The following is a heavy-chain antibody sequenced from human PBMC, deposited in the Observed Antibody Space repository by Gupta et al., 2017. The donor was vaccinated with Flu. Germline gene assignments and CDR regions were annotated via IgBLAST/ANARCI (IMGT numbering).Heavy chain of an antibody. D-gene: IGHD2-15*01. CDR3: AKGGAVLGGSCYRNWFDP. CDR2: ISGSGDTT. CDR1: GFTFTTYA. Sequence: EVQLLESGGGLVQPGGSLRLSCAASGFTFTTYAMSWFRQAPGKGLEWVSCISGSGDTTSYADSVKGRFTISRDNAKNTLYLQLNSLRAEDTAVYYCAKGGAVLGGSCYRNWFDPWGQGTLVTVSS. V-gene: IGHV3-23*01. J-gene: IGHJ5*02.